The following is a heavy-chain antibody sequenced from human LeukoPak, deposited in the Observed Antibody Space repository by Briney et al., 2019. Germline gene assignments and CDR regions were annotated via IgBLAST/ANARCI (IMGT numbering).Heavy chain of an antibody. D-gene: IGHD3-22*01. CDR3: ARGSTYYDSSGQVPFDY. CDR1: EFTFSSYS. J-gene: IGHJ4*02. CDR2: ISGSSSTI. Sequence: PGGSLRLSCAASEFTFSSYSMNWVRQAPGKGLEWGSYISGSSSTIYYADSVKGRFTISRGNGKNTLYLQMNSLRAEDTAVYYCARGSTYYDSSGQVPFDYWGQGTLVTVSS. V-gene: IGHV3-48*01.